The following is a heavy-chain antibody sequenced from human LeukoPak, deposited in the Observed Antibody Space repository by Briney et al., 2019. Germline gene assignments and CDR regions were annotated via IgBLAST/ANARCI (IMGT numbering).Heavy chain of an antibody. V-gene: IGHV4-39*01. D-gene: IGHD4-11*01. CDR2: IHYNGSP. J-gene: IGHJ6*03. CDR1: GGSISSTSYH. Sequence: SETLSLTCTVSGGSISSTSYHWGWIRQPPGKGLEWIGTIHYNGSPYYNPSLKSRVTISVNTSKNQFSLKLSSVTAADTAVYYCARKGGPSNYGYYYYYMDVWGKGTTVTVSS. CDR3: ARKGGPSNYGYYYYYMDV.